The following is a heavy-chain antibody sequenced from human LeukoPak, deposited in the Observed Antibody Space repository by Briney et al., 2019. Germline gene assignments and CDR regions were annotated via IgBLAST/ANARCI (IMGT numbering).Heavy chain of an antibody. Sequence: ASVKVSCKASGYTFTGYYMHWVRQAPGQGLEWMGWINPNSGDTKYAQKFQGRVTMTRDTSNNTVYMDLTRLIFDDTAMYYCARDGVFRFEVGDVYYYYMDVWGKGTTVIISS. D-gene: IGHD2-21*02. CDR1: GYTFTGYY. CDR2: INPNSGDT. J-gene: IGHJ6*03. CDR3: ARDGVFRFEVGDVYYYYMDV. V-gene: IGHV1-2*02.